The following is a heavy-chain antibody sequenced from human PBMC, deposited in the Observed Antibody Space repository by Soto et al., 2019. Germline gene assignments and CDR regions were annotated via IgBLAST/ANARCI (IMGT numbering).Heavy chain of an antibody. CDR1: GYTFSGYY. V-gene: IGHV1-2*02. D-gene: IGHD1-20*01. CDR3: ARDLWGNWNHIDAFDI. CDR2: INPNTDVT. J-gene: IGHJ3*02. Sequence: GASVKVSCKASGYTFSGYYMHWVRPAPGQGLEWMGWINPNTDVTNYAQRFQGRVTMTRDTSITTAYMELSRLRSDDTAVYYCARDLWGNWNHIDAFDIWGPGTTVTVSS.